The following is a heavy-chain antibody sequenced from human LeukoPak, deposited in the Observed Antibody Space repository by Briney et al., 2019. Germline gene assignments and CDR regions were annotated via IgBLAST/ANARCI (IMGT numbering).Heavy chain of an antibody. CDR2: ISAYNGNT. V-gene: IGHV1-18*01. Sequence: ASVKVSCKASGYTFTSYGISWVRQAPGQGLEWMGWISAYNGNTNYAQKLQGRVTMTTDTSTSTAYMELSSLKSEDTAVYYCATLDIVVVPAAHNFDYWGQGTLVTVSS. D-gene: IGHD2-2*01. CDR3: ATLDIVVVPAAHNFDY. J-gene: IGHJ4*02. CDR1: GYTFTSYG.